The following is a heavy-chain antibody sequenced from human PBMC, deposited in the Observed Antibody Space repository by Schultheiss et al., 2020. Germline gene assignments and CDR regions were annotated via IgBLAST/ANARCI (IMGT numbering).Heavy chain of an antibody. Sequence: ASVKVSCKASGYTFTSYDINWVRQATGQGLEWMGWMNPNSGNTAYAQKFQGRVTMTRNTSIRTAYMELSSLRSGDTAVYYCARAGGPSYGMDVWGQGTTVTVSS. J-gene: IGHJ6*02. CDR3: ARAGGPSYGMDV. CDR2: MNPNSGNT. V-gene: IGHV1-8*01. CDR1: GYTFTSYD. D-gene: IGHD3-10*01.